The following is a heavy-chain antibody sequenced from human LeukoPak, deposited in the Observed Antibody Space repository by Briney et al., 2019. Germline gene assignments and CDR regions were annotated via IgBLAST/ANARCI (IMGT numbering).Heavy chain of an antibody. CDR2: IGISSGNT. J-gene: IGHJ4*02. V-gene: IGHV3-11*06. CDR3: ARDHNYAFDN. CDR1: GFPFSEYS. Sequence: GGSLRLSCAASGFPFSEYSMNWVRQAPGKGLEWISYIGISSGNTKYADSVKCRFTVSGDNARNSLYLQMNSLRVEDTAVYYCARDHNYAFDNWGQGTLVTVSS. D-gene: IGHD1-1*01.